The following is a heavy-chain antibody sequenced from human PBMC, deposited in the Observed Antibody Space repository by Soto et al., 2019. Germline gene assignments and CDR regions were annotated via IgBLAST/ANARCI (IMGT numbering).Heavy chain of an antibody. D-gene: IGHD3-22*01. CDR1: GYTFTSYD. CDR2: MNPNSGNT. CDR3: ARGPYYDSSGYRDAFDI. V-gene: IGHV1-8*01. J-gene: IGHJ3*02. Sequence: ASVKVSCKASGYTFTSYDINWVRQATGQGLEWMGWMNPNSGNTGYAQKFQGRVTMTRNTSISTAYMELSSVRSEDTAVYYCARGPYYDSSGYRDAFDIWGQGTLVTVSS.